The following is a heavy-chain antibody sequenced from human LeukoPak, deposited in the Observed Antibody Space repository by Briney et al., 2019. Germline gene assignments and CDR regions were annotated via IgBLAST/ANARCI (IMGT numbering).Heavy chain of an antibody. CDR3: ARDSGLDYFDY. V-gene: IGHV3-48*03. Sequence: GGSLRLSCAASGFTFSSYEMNWVRQAPGKGLEWVSYISSSGSTIYYADSVKGRFTISRDNAKNSLYLQMNSLRAEDTAVYYCARDSGLDYFDYWGQGTLVTVSS. CDR1: GFTFSSYE. D-gene: IGHD1-26*01. CDR2: ISSSGSTI. J-gene: IGHJ4*02.